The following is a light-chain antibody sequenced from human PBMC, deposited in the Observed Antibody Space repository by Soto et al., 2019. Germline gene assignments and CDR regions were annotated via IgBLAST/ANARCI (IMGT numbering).Light chain of an antibody. V-gene: IGLV1-40*01. CDR3: QSFDTTLSGSV. CDR1: SSNIGADFD. J-gene: IGLJ1*01. CDR2: GNN. Sequence: QSVLAQPPSVSGAPGQRVTISGTVSSSNIGADFDVHWYQQVPGRAPRLLIYGNNKRPSGVPDRFSGSKSGASASLAITGLQAGDEADYYCQSFDTTLSGSVFGTGTKVTVL.